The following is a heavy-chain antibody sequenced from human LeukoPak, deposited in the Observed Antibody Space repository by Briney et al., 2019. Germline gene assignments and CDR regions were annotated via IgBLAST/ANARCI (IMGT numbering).Heavy chain of an antibody. J-gene: IGHJ6*03. CDR3: ARRIAAAGLYYYYYMDV. V-gene: IGHV1-8*02. Sequence: ASVKVSCTASGGTFSSYAINWVRQATGQGLEWMGWMNPNSGNTGYAQKFQGRVTMTRNTSISTAYMELSSLRSEDTAVYYCARRIAAAGLYYYYYMDVWGKGTTVTISS. D-gene: IGHD6-13*01. CDR2: MNPNSGNT. CDR1: GGTFSSYA.